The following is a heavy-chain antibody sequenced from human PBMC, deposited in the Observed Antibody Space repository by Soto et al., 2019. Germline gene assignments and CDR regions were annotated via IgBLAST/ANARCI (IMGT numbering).Heavy chain of an antibody. J-gene: IGHJ2*01. CDR3: AHSGGGIVDWYFDL. Sequence: QITLNESGPPLVKPTQTLTLTCTFSGFSLGTYGVGVGWIRQPPGKALEWLALIYWDDDKRYSPSLKSRLTLTKHTSKRQVFLTLTHMDPVDTAKYSRAHSGGGIVDWYFDLWGRGTTVIVSS. D-gene: IGHD1-26*01. V-gene: IGHV2-5*02. CDR1: GFSLGTYGVG. CDR2: IYWDDDK.